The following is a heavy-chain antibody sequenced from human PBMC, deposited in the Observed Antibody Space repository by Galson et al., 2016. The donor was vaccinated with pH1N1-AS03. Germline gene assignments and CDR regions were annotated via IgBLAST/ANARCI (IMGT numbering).Heavy chain of an antibody. V-gene: IGHV3-74*01. Sequence: LRLSCAASGFTFSMSYIHWVRQAPGKGLEWVSRISNDGRNVRYADFVKGRFAVSRDNAKNTVFSQMNSLRADDTAVYFCARRNPNPNFAIWYQHDYGMDVWGQGTTVTVSS. D-gene: IGHD2-2*01. CDR2: ISNDGRNV. CDR1: GFTFSMSY. CDR3: ARRNPNPNFAIWYQHDYGMDV. J-gene: IGHJ6*02.